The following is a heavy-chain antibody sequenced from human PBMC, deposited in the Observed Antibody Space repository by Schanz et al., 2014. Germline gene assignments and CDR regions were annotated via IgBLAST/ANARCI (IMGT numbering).Heavy chain of an antibody. CDR1: GFIFTSYS. D-gene: IGHD2-8*01. V-gene: IGHV3-21*01. J-gene: IGHJ4*02. Sequence: EVQLVESGGGLVKSGGSLRLSCATSGFIFTSYSMHWVRQAPGKGLEWVSSISSSSNYYYYADSVKGRFTISRDAAKASVFLKMTRMRPDDTAVYFCAREYASAWFESNVMAGRIDNWGQGTLVTVSS. CDR3: AREYASAWFESNVMAGRIDN. CDR2: ISSSSNYY.